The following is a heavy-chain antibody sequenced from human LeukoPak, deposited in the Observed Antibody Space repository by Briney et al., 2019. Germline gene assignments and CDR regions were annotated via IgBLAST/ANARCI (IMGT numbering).Heavy chain of an antibody. CDR3: AKWGDYDVLTGYYVPDY. Sequence: AGGSLRLSCAASGFTFSNYAMSWVRQAPGKGLEWVSAILGSGGSTYYAGSVKGRFTVSRDNSKSTLYLQMNSLRAEDTALYYCAKWGDYDVLTGYYVPDYWGQGTLVTVSS. CDR1: GFTFSNYA. J-gene: IGHJ4*02. CDR2: ILGSGGST. V-gene: IGHV3-23*01. D-gene: IGHD3-9*01.